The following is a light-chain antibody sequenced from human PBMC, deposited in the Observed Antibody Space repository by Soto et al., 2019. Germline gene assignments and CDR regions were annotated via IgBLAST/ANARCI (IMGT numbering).Light chain of an antibody. V-gene: IGLV2-8*01. J-gene: IGLJ1*01. CDR1: SSDVGGYKY. CDR2: EVT. Sequence: QSALTQPPSASGSPGQSVTISCTGTSSDVGGYKYVSWYQQQHPGKAPKLIIYEVTKRPSGVPDRFSGSKSGNTASLTVSGLQAEDEADYYRMSYTGSSHVFGTGTKLTVL. CDR3: MSYTGSSHV.